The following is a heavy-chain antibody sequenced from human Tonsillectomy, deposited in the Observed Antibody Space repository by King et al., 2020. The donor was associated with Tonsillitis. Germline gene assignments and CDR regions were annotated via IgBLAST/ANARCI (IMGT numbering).Heavy chain of an antibody. Sequence: EQLVQSGGGLVQPGGSLRLSCVVSGFTFRSYWMTWVRQPPGKAPEWVASIKQDGSDIYYVDSVKGRFTISRDNAKNSLFLQMNSLRVEDTAVYYCARELRVSYWGQGTLVTVSS. D-gene: IGHD2-21*01. V-gene: IGHV3-7*03. J-gene: IGHJ4*02. CDR1: GFTFRSYW. CDR3: ARELRVSY. CDR2: IKQDGSDI.